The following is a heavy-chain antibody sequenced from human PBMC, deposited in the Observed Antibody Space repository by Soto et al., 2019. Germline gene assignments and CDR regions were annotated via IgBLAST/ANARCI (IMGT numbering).Heavy chain of an antibody. J-gene: IGHJ3*02. V-gene: IGHV4-38-2*02. CDR2: IYHSGST. D-gene: IGHD3-10*01. Sequence: SETLSLPCSVSGYSISSGYYWGWIRQPPGKGLEWIGSIYHSGSTYYNPSLKSRVTISVDTSKNQFSLKLSSVAAADTAVYYCARDRAYYGSGSYYNNDAFDIWGQGTMVTVS. CDR1: GYSISSGYY. CDR3: ARDRAYYGSGSYYNNDAFDI.